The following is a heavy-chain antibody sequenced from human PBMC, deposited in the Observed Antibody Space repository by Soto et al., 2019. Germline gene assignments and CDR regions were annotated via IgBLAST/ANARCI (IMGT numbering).Heavy chain of an antibody. J-gene: IGHJ4*02. D-gene: IGHD4-17*01. Sequence: ETLSLTCTVSGGSISSSSYYWGWIRQPPGKGLEWIGSIYYSGSTYYNPSLKSRVTISVDTSKNQFSLKLSSVTAADTAVYYCASRADYGGFDYWGQGTLVTVSS. CDR1: GGSISSSSYY. CDR2: IYYSGST. CDR3: ASRADYGGFDY. V-gene: IGHV4-39*01.